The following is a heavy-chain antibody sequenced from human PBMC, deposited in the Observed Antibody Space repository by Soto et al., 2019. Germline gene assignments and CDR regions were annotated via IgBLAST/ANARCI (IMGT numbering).Heavy chain of an antibody. D-gene: IGHD3-16*02. CDR1: GFTFSSYA. V-gene: IGHV3-23*01. J-gene: IGHJ4*02. CDR3: ASPYDYVWGSYRQTFDY. Sequence: GGSLRLSCAASGFTFSSYAMSWVRQAPGKGLEWVSAISGSGGSTYYADSVKGRFTIPRDNSKNTLYLQMNSLRAEDTAVYYCASPYDYVWGSYRQTFDYWGQGTLVTVSS. CDR2: ISGSGGST.